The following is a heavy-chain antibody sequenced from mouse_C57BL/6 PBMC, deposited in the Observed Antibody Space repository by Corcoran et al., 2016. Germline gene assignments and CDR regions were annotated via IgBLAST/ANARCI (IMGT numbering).Heavy chain of an antibody. Sequence: ELKLQQSGPKLVKSGASVKFSCKASRYTFTDYYMNWVQQSHGRSLEWIGDINPNNGGTSYNQKFKGKATLTVDKSSSTAYRELRSLTSEDSAVYYCARDGGLYYGNYGFIDYWGQGTSVTVSS. J-gene: IGHJ4*01. CDR1: RYTFTDYY. V-gene: IGHV1-26*01. CDR3: ARDGGLYYGNYGFIDY. CDR2: INPNNGGT. D-gene: IGHD2-1*01.